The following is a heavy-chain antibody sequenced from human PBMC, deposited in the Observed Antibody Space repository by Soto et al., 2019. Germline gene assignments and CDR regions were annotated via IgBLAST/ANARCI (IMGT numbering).Heavy chain of an antibody. CDR3: GGGGGGDFDY. V-gene: IGHV1-8*01. CDR2: MNPNSGNT. D-gene: IGHD3-16*01. CDR1: GYTFTSYD. Sequence: QVQLVQSGAEVKKPGASVKVSCKASGYTFTSYDINWVRQATGQGLEWMGWMNPNSGNTGYAQKFQGRVTMTRNPPISTAYRGLSSLRSEDQGGYYVGGGGGGDFDYWGQGTLVTVSS. J-gene: IGHJ4*02.